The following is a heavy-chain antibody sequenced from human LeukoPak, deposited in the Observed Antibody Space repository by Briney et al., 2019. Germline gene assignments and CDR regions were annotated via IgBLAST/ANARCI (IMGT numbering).Heavy chain of an antibody. CDR3: ARDPSPYWYYFDY. D-gene: IGHD2-15*01. J-gene: IGHJ4*02. CDR2: IWYDGSNK. Sequence: GRSLRLSCAASGFTFSSYGMHWVRQAPGKGLEWVAVIWYDGSNKYYADSVKGRFTISRDNSKNTLYLQMNSLRAEDTAVYYCARDPSPYWYYFDYWGQGTLVTVSS. V-gene: IGHV3-33*01. CDR1: GFTFSSYG.